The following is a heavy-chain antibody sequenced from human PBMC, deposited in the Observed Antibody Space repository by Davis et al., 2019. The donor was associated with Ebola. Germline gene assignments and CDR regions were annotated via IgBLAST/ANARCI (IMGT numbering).Heavy chain of an antibody. J-gene: IGHJ4*02. CDR1: GFTFSSYS. CDR3: STQLPTWTWVY. CDR2: ISSSSSTI. Sequence: PGGSLRLSCAASGFTFSSYSMNWVRQAPGKGLEWVSYISSSSSTIYYADSVKGRFTISRDNAKNTLYLQMNSLTADDTATYYCSTQLPTWTWVYWGRGTLVTVSS. V-gene: IGHV3-48*01. D-gene: IGHD4-23*01.